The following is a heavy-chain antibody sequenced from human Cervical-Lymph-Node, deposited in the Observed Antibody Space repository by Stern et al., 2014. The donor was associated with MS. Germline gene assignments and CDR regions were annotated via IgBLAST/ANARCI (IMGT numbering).Heavy chain of an antibody. Sequence: QVQLGQSGTEVKKPGASVRVSCKTSGYSFVAYFLYWVRQAPGQGPEWMARINPTSGATGHAEQFQGRVTLTRDTSLNTTYMDVSRLTSDDTAMYYCARGPKFGAFDVWGQGTIVSVSA. CDR1: GYSFVAYF. CDR2: INPTSGAT. CDR3: ARGPKFGAFDV. J-gene: IGHJ3*01. V-gene: IGHV1-2*06. D-gene: IGHD3-3*01.